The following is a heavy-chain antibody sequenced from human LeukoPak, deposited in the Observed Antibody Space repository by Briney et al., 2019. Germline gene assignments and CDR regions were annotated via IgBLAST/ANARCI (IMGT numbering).Heavy chain of an antibody. D-gene: IGHD3-22*01. J-gene: IGHJ4*02. V-gene: IGHV3-21*01. CDR3: ARGQGDSSGYCLDY. CDR2: ISSNNNHI. Sequence: GGSLRLSCAASGXTFSSYSVNWVRQAPGKGLEWVSSISSNNNHIYYADSVRGRFTISRDNAKNSLYLQMNSLRAEDTAVYYCARGQGDSSGYCLDYWGQGTLVTVSS. CDR1: GXTFSSYS.